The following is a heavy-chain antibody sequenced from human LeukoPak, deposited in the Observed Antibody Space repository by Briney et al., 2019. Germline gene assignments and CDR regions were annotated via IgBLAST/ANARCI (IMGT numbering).Heavy chain of an antibody. J-gene: IGHJ4*02. CDR3: ATEDPRGYYFDY. CDR2: IIPILGIT. Sequence: SVKVSCKASGGTFSSYAISWVRQAPGQGLKWMGRIIPILGITNYAQKFQGRVTITADKSTGTAYMELSSLRSEDTAVYYCATEDPRGYYFDYWGQGTLVTVSS. D-gene: IGHD3-10*01. V-gene: IGHV1-69*04. CDR1: GGTFSSYA.